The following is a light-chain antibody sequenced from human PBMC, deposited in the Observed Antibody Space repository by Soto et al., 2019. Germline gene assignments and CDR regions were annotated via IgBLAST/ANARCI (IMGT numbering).Light chain of an antibody. J-gene: IGLJ1*01. CDR2: DVS. CDR3: SSYTSSSLYV. V-gene: IGLV2-14*01. CDR1: SSDVGGSNY. Sequence: QSALTQPASVSGSPGQSITISCTGTSSDVGGSNYVSWYQQLPGKAPKLMIYDVSDRPSGVSNRFSGSKSVNTASLTISGLQAEDEADYYCSSYTSSSLYVFGTGIKLTVL.